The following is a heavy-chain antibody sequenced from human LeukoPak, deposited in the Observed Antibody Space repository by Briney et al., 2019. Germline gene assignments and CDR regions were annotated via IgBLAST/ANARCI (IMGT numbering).Heavy chain of an antibody. Sequence: ASVKVSCKASGYTFTSYGISWVRQAPGQGLEWMGWISAYNGNTNYAQKLQGRVTMTTDTSTSTAYMELRSLRSDDTAVYYCARDLVSDGSGSYPDYWGQGTLVTVSS. CDR1: GYTFTSYG. J-gene: IGHJ4*02. D-gene: IGHD3-10*01. V-gene: IGHV1-18*01. CDR3: ARDLVSDGSGSYPDY. CDR2: ISAYNGNT.